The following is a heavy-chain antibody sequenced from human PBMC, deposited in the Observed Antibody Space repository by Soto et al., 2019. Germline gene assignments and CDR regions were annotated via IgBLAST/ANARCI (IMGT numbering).Heavy chain of an antibody. V-gene: IGHV4-59*01. Sequence: SETLSLTCTVSGGSISSNYWTWMRQPPGKGLECIGYVYNSGSTNYNPSLKSRVTISEDTSKSQFSLKVNSMTAADTAVYYCARYRREAVAGYTLDNWGQGILVTVSS. CDR3: ARYRREAVAGYTLDN. J-gene: IGHJ4*02. CDR2: VYNSGST. CDR1: GGSISSNY. D-gene: IGHD6-13*01.